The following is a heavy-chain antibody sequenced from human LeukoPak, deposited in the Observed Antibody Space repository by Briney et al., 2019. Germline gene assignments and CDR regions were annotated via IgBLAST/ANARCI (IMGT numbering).Heavy chain of an antibody. D-gene: IGHD3-22*01. J-gene: IGHJ4*02. Sequence: GGSLRLSCAASGFTFSSYGMHWVRQAPGKGLEWVAFIRYDGSNKYYADSVKGRFTISRGNSKNTLYLQMNSLRTEDTAVYYCAKTMSPYYYDSSGFWGQGSLVTVSS. CDR3: AKTMSPYYYDSSGF. CDR2: IRYDGSNK. V-gene: IGHV3-30*02. CDR1: GFTFSSYG.